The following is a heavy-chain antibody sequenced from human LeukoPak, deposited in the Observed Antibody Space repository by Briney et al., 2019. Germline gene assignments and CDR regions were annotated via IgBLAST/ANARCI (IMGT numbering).Heavy chain of an antibody. CDR1: GSTFSSYA. CDR2: ISGSGGST. J-gene: IGHJ4*02. D-gene: IGHD3-3*01. V-gene: IGHV3-23*01. CDR3: AKGYYDFWSGYLRNPYYFDY. Sequence: GGSLRLSCAASGSTFSSYAMSWVRQAPGKGLEWVSAISGSGGSTYYADSVKGRFTISRDNSKNTLYLQMNSLRAEDTAVYYCAKGYYDFWSGYLRNPYYFDYWGQGTLVTVSS.